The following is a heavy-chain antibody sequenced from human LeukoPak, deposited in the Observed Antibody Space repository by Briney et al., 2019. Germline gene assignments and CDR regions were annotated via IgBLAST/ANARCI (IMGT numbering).Heavy chain of an antibody. Sequence: SETLSLTCSVSGGSIGSYYWSWIRQFPGKGLEWIGYVHYSGDNKHNPSLKSRVSISMETSKNQLSLKLTPVTAADTAVYYCARGRGMATLPFDSWGQGTLVTVSS. CDR2: VHYSGDN. CDR1: GGSIGSYY. V-gene: IGHV4-59*01. D-gene: IGHD5-24*01. CDR3: ARGRGMATLPFDS. J-gene: IGHJ4*02.